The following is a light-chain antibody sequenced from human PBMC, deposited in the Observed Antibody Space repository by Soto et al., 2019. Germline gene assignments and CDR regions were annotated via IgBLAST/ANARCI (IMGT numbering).Light chain of an antibody. CDR3: QKYGSSPPLT. V-gene: IGKV3-20*01. CDR2: DAS. Sequence: EIVMTQSPATLSVSPGQGSTLFCRASQGIGDTLAWYQQKPGQAPRLLIYDASNRGTGSTDRFSGSGSGTDFTLTISRLEPEDSAVYYCQKYGSSPPLTFGQGTRLEI. J-gene: IGKJ5*01. CDR1: QGIGDT.